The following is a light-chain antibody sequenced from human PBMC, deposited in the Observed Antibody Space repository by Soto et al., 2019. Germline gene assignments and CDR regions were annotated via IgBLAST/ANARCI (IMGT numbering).Light chain of an antibody. CDR3: QQRNTWPPIT. CDR2: DAS. Sequence: EIVLTQSPVTLSLSPGERATLSCRASQSVRTYLAWYQVKPGQAPRLLIYDASSRASGVPARFSGSGSGTDFTLTISSLEPEDFALYNCQQRNTWPPITFGQGTRMEMK. CDR1: QSVRTY. J-gene: IGKJ5*01. V-gene: IGKV3-11*01.